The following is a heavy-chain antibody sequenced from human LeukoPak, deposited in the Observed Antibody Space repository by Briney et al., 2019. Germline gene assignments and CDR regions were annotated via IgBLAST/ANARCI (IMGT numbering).Heavy chain of an antibody. CDR1: AFTFSNYG. CDR2: ISYDGSDK. J-gene: IGHJ4*02. CDR3: AKDISGGDCPDY. V-gene: IGHV3-30*18. D-gene: IGHD2-21*02. Sequence: GRSLRLSCAASAFTFSNYGMHWVRQAPGKGLEWVAVISYDGSDKYYADSVKGRFTISRDNSKNTVFLQMNSLSTEDTAVYYCAKDISGGDCPDYWGQGTLVTVPS.